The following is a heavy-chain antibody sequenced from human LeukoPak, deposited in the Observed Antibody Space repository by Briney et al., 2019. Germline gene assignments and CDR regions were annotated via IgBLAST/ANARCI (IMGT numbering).Heavy chain of an antibody. Sequence: SETLSLTCTVSGGSISSGGYYWSWIRQHPGKGLEWIGYIYYSGSTYYNPSLKSRVTISVDTSKNQFSLKLSSVTAADTAVYYCARTYYYGSASYVSFRYFDYWGQGTLVTVSS. J-gene: IGHJ4*02. CDR2: IYYSGST. V-gene: IGHV4-31*03. CDR3: ARTYYYGSASYVSFRYFDY. D-gene: IGHD3-10*01. CDR1: GGSISSGGYY.